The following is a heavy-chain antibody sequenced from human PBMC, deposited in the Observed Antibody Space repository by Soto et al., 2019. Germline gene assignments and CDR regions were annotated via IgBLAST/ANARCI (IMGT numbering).Heavy chain of an antibody. V-gene: IGHV4-59*01. Sequence: QVQLQVSGPGLVKPSETLSLTCTVSGDSISSYSWSWIRQPPGKGLEWVGNIHYNGNTNYSPPLKSAITLSIVTSETPFSLKLISVTTADTAVYFCAREGNLGSWVQPLDSWGQGTPVTVSS. D-gene: IGHD1-26*01. J-gene: IGHJ4*02. CDR1: GDSISSYS. CDR3: AREGNLGSWVQPLDS. CDR2: IHYNGNT.